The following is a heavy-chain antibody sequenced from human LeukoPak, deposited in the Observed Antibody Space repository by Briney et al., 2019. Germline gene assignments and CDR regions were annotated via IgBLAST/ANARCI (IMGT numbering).Heavy chain of an antibody. D-gene: IGHD6-19*01. V-gene: IGHV3-7*03. CDR2: IKYDGTEK. CDR3: ARDGVAVGIYFDY. CDR1: GFTFSSHW. J-gene: IGHJ4*02. Sequence: PGGSLRLSCAVSGFTFSSHWMSWVRQAPGKGLSWVANIKYDGTEKHYVDSVKGRFTISRDNAKNSLYLQMNSLRAEDTAVYYCARDGVAVGIYFDYWGQGTLVTVSS.